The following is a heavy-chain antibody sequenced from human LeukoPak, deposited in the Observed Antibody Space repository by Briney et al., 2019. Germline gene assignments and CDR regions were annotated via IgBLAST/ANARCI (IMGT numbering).Heavy chain of an antibody. J-gene: IGHJ4*02. CDR2: IYTSGST. Sequence: SETLSLTCTVSGGSISSGGYYWSWIRRPAGKGLEWIGRIYTSGSTNYNPSLKSRVTMSVDTSKNQFSLKLSSVTAADTAVYYCARGQAARPLSPPDYWGQGTLVTVSS. D-gene: IGHD6-6*01. V-gene: IGHV4-61*02. CDR3: ARGQAARPLSPPDY. CDR1: GGSISSGGYY.